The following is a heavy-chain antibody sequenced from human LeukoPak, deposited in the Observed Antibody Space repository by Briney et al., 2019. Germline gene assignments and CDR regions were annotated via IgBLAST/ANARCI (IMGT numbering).Heavy chain of an antibody. CDR1: GFTFSSYG. CDR3: AKGHTGYSSGWYYFDY. Sequence: GRSLRLSCAASGFTFSSYGMHWVRQAPGKGLEWVAFIRYDGSNKYYADSVKGRFTISRDDSKNTLYLQMNSLRAEDTAVYYCAKGHTGYSSGWYYFDYWGQGTLVTVSS. D-gene: IGHD6-19*01. CDR2: IRYDGSNK. J-gene: IGHJ4*02. V-gene: IGHV3-30*02.